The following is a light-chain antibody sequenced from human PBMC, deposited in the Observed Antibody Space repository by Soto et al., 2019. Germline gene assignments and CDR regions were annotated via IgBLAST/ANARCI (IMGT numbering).Light chain of an antibody. CDR1: QSVSSY. J-gene: IGKJ5*01. Sequence: TQSPSTLSASVGDRATLSCRASQSVSSYLAWYQQKPGQAPRLLIYDASNRATGIPARFSGSGSGTDFTLTISSLEPEDFAVYYCQQRSNWPPITFGQGTRLEI. CDR2: DAS. CDR3: QQRSNWPPIT. V-gene: IGKV3-11*01.